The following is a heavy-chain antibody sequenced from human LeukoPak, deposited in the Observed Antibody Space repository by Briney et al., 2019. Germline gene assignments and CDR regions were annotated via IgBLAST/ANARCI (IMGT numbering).Heavy chain of an antibody. CDR1: GFTFTSFA. V-gene: IGHV3-30*01. J-gene: IGHJ4*02. CDR3: ARGSKDRFIPVNWFQLWAVY. Sequence: GSSLRPSCAASGFTFTSFAMHWVRQAPGKGLEWVALISYDGSNKYYADSVKGRFTISRDNSKNTLYLQMTGLRDEDTAVYYCARGSKDRFIPVNWFQLWAVYWGQGTLVAVSA. D-gene: IGHD5-18*01. CDR2: ISYDGSNK.